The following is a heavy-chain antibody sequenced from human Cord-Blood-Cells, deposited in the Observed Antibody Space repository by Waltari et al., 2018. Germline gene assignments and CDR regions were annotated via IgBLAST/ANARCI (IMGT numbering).Heavy chain of an antibody. D-gene: IGHD6-13*01. J-gene: IGHJ4*02. V-gene: IGHV4-31*02. CDR3: ARVRVTYSSSWFDY. CDR2: IYFSGST. Sequence: KGLEWIGYIYFSGSTYYNPSLKSRVTISVDTSKNQFSLKLRSVTAADTAVYYCARVRVTYSSSWFDYWGQGTLVTVSS.